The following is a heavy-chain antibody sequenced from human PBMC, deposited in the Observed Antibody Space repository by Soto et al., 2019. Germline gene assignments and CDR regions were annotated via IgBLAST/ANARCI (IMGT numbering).Heavy chain of an antibody. CDR1: GGTFSSYV. CDR3: ARDLGGCSGGSCRYNWFDP. J-gene: IGHJ5*02. D-gene: IGHD2-15*01. Sequence: SVNVSCKASGGTFSSYVISWVRQAPGQGPEWMGGIIPMYGTVNYAQNFQDRVTIVADTSTSTAYMELSSLRSEDTAVYYCARDLGGCSGGSCRYNWFDPWGQGTLVTVSS. CDR2: IIPMYGTV. V-gene: IGHV1-69*06.